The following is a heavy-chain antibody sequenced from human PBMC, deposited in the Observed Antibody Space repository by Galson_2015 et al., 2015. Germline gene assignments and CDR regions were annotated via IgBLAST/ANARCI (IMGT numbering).Heavy chain of an antibody. CDR2: ISGSGDNT. CDR3: AKATGWYDAFDI. D-gene: IGHD6-19*01. J-gene: IGHJ3*02. CDR1: GFTFSSYA. V-gene: IGHV3-23*01. Sequence: SLRLSCAASGFTFSSYAMSWVRQAPGKGLEWVSLISGSGDNTYYADSVKGRFTTSRDNFKNPLYLQMNSLRAEDTAVYYCAKATGWYDAFDIWGQGTMVTVSS.